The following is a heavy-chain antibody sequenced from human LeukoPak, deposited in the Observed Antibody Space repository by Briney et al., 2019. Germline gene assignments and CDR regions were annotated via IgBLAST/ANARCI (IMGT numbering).Heavy chain of an antibody. D-gene: IGHD3-16*01. J-gene: IGHJ4*02. V-gene: IGHV3-9*01. Sequence: GGSLRLSCAASGFTFDDYAMHWVRQAPGKGLEWVSGISWNSGSIGYADSVKGRFTISRDNAKNSLYLQMNSLRVEDTAVYYCAGALRPLDYWGQGTLVTVSS. CDR3: AGALRPLDY. CDR2: ISWNSGSI. CDR1: GFTFDDYA.